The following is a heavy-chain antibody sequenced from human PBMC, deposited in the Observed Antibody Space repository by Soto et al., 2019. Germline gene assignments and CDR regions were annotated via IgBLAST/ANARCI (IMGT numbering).Heavy chain of an antibody. V-gene: IGHV1-2*02. CDR2: INPNSGAT. J-gene: IGHJ4*02. D-gene: IGHD1-26*01. CDR3: PRAVCGRSREFDN. CDR1: GFNFAGYF. Sequence: ASVKVSCKASGFNFAGYFLHWVRQAPGQGLEWMGWINPNSGATRYAQKFQGRVTMTWDTSISSAYIELVSLRFDDAAVYYCPRAVCGRSREFDNWGQGTRVTVSS.